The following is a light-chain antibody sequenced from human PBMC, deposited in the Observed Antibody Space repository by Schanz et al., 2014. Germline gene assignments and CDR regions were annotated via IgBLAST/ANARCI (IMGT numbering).Light chain of an antibody. J-gene: IGLJ3*02. CDR1: NSNIGSNT. Sequence: QSVLTQPPSASGTPGQRVSISCSGSNSNIGSNTVNWYQQLPGTAPKLLIYSDNQRPSGVPDRFSGSKSGTSASLAISGLQSEDEADYYCAAWDDSLNGQLFGGGTKLTVL. CDR3: AAWDDSLNGQL. CDR2: SDN. V-gene: IGLV1-44*01.